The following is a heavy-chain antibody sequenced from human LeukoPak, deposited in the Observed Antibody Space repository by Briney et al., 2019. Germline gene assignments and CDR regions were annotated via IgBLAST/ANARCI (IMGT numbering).Heavy chain of an antibody. CDR2: IKPDGSEK. Sequence: GGSLRLSCAASGFTFSSYWMSWIRQAPGKGLEWVANIKPDGSEKYYVDSVKGRFTISRDNAKNSLYLQMNSLRAEDMAVYYCVRNRGGLGILEYWGQGTLVTVSS. D-gene: IGHD7-27*01. J-gene: IGHJ4*02. CDR1: GFTFSSYW. V-gene: IGHV3-7*01. CDR3: VRNRGGLGILEY.